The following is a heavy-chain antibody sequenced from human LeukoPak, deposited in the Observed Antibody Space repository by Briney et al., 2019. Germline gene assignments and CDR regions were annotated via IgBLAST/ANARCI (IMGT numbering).Heavy chain of an antibody. CDR3: ARGLAGYSSRIDY. CDR2: IKQDGSEK. D-gene: IGHD6-19*01. J-gene: IGHJ4*02. Sequence: GGSLRLSCAASGFTFSSYWMSWVRQAPGKGLEWVANIKQDGSEKYYVDSVKGRFTISRDNAKNSLYLQMNSLRAEDTALYYCARGLAGYSSRIDYWGQGTLVTVSS. CDR1: GFTFSSYW. V-gene: IGHV3-7*03.